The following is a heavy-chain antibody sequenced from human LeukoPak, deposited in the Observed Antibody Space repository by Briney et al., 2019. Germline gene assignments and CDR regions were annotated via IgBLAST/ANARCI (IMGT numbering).Heavy chain of an antibody. V-gene: IGHV3-48*02. Sequence: GGSPRLSCAASGFIFSNYGMNWVRQAPGKGLEWVSYISSSSTTIFYADSVKGRFTISRDNAKNSLSLQVNSLRDEDTAVYYCARHSSSWTLDYWGRGTLVTISS. CDR3: ARHSSSWTLDY. D-gene: IGHD6-13*01. CDR2: ISSSSTTI. CDR1: GFIFSNYG. J-gene: IGHJ4*02.